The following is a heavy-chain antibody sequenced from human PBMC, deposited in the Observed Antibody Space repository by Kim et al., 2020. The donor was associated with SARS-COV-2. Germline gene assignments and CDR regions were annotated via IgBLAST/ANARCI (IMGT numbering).Heavy chain of an antibody. D-gene: IGHD4-17*01. CDR1: GFIFSDHY. V-gene: IGHV3-72*01. Sequence: GGSLRLSCAASGFIFSDHYMDWARQAPGKGLEWVGRIKNKAKGYTTNYAASVNGRFTVSRDDSKNSVYLQMSDLKSEDTAVYYCGDFGAGYWGQGTLVT. CDR3: GDFGAGY. CDR2: IKNKAKGYTT. J-gene: IGHJ4*02.